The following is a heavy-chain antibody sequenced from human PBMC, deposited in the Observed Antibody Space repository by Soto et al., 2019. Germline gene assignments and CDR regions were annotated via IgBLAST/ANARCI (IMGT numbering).Heavy chain of an antibody. CDR2: ISSNGGST. CDR3: ARDRSYTTRYMDV. V-gene: IGHV3-64*01. J-gene: IGHJ6*03. CDR1: GFTFSSYA. Sequence: PGGSLRLSCAASGFTFSSYAMHWVRQAPGKGLEYVSAISSNGGSTYYANSVKGRFTISRDNSKNTLYLQMGSLRAEDMAVYYCARDRSYTTRYMDVWGKGTAVTVSS. D-gene: IGHD3-10*01.